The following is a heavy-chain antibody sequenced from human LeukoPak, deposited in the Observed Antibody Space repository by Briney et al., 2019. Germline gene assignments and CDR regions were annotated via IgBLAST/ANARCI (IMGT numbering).Heavy chain of an antibody. J-gene: IGHJ6*04. D-gene: IGHD2-2*01. CDR3: AKDLQLGDIVVVPGFPMDV. CDR2: IYAGGGT. CDR1: GFTVSANY. V-gene: IGHV3-53*05. Sequence: PGGSLRLSCAASGFTVSANYMSWVRQAPGKGLEWVSIIYAGGGTDYADSVKGRFTISRDNSKNTLYLQMNSLRAVDTAVYYCAKDLQLGDIVVVPGFPMDVWGKGTTVTVSS.